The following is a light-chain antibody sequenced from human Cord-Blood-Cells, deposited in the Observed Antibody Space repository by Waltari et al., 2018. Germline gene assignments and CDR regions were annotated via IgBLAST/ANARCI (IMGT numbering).Light chain of an antibody. Sequence: QSALTQPPSASGSPGQPVTIPCPGTSSDVGGYNYVSWYQQHPGKAPKLMIYEVSKRPSGVPDRFSGSKSGNTASLTVSGLQAEDEADYYCSSYAGSNNNYVFGTGTKVTVL. CDR1: SSDVGGYNY. CDR3: SSYAGSNNNYV. V-gene: IGLV2-8*01. CDR2: EVS. J-gene: IGLJ1*01.